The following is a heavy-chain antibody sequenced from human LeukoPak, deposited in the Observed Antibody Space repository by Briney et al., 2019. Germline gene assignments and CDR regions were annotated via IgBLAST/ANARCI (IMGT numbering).Heavy chain of an antibody. CDR1: GFTVSSNH. CDR3: ARETHTAMVL. D-gene: IGHD5-18*01. CDR2: IYSGGST. V-gene: IGHV3-53*01. J-gene: IGHJ4*02. Sequence: PGGSLRLSCAASGFTVSSNHMSWVRQAPGKGLEWVSVIYSGGSTYYADSVKGRFTISRDNSKNTLYLQMNSLRAEDTAVYYCARETHTAMVLWGQGALVTVSS.